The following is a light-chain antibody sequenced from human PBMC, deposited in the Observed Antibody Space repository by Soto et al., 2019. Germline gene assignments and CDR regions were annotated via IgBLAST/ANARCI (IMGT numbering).Light chain of an antibody. Sequence: EIPLTQSPSSLAASVGDRVTLTCRASRNVSIYLNWYQHKPGEGPALLIHATSNLQIGVPSRFSGSGSGTEFTLTISSLEAEDFGIYYCHQSYNKPSFGQGTRLVIK. CDR3: HQSYNKPS. CDR2: ATS. J-gene: IGKJ5*01. CDR1: RNVSIY. V-gene: IGKV1-39*01.